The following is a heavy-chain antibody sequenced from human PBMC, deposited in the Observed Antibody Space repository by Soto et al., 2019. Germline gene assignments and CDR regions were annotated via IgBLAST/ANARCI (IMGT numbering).Heavy chain of an antibody. CDR3: ARGIVPVYTTVPNDAFDI. CDR2: IYPGDSDT. D-gene: IGHD4-17*01. Sequence: PGESLKISCKGSGYSFTSYWIGWVRQMPGKGLEWMGIIYPGDSDTRYSPSFQGQVTISADKSISTAYLQWSSLKASDTAVYYCARGIVPVYTTVPNDAFDIWGQGTMVTVSS. CDR1: GYSFTSYW. V-gene: IGHV5-51*01. J-gene: IGHJ3*02.